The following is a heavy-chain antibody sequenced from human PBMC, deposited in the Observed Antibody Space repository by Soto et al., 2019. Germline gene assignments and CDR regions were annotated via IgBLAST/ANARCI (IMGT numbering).Heavy chain of an antibody. CDR2: IYWDDSK. J-gene: IGHJ4*02. Sequence: QITLKESGPTLVKPTQTLTLTCTFSGFSLSTNGVGVGWIRQPPGKALEWLALIYWDDSKHYSPSLNSRLTSTKDTSRNLVVLTTTNMDPVDTATYDCAKKGGGDYILGYWGQGTLVTVSS. D-gene: IGHD4-17*01. CDR3: AKKGGGDYILGY. CDR1: GFSLSTNGVG. V-gene: IGHV2-5*02.